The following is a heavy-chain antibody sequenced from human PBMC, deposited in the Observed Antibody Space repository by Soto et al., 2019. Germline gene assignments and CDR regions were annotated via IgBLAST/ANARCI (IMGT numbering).Heavy chain of an antibody. CDR2: VNPILSLS. CDR3: ATSYGSGYRAFDY. Sequence: QVQLVQSGAEVKRPGSSVKVSCKASRDTFSFYSINWVRQAPGLGLEWMGRVNPILSLSNYAQRFQGRVTMPADKSTSTAYMVIGSLRSEDTAIYYCATSYGSGYRAFDYWGQGAQVIVSS. J-gene: IGHJ4*02. V-gene: IGHV1-69*02. D-gene: IGHD3-10*01. CDR1: RDTFSFYS.